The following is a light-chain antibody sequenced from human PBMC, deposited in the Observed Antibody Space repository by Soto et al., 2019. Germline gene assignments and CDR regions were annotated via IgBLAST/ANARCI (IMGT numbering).Light chain of an antibody. Sequence: DIQMAQCNSTLSASVGDTVTVTCRASQSVSGWLAWYQQKPGEAPKLLIYDASALPRGVPSRFSGSGSGTKFTLTIASLQPDDFATYYCQQYETFSGTFGPGTKVDIK. CDR2: DAS. V-gene: IGKV1-5*01. CDR3: QQYETFSGT. J-gene: IGKJ1*01. CDR1: QSVSGW.